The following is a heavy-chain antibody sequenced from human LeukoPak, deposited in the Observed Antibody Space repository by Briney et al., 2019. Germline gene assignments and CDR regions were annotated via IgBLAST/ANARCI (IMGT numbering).Heavy chain of an antibody. V-gene: IGHV1-69*04. J-gene: IGHJ5*02. D-gene: IGHD2-15*01. CDR1: GGTFSIYA. CDR2: IIPILGIA. Sequence: ASVTVSFKSSGGTFSIYAISWVRQAPGQGLEWMGRIIPILGIANYAQKFQGRVTITADKSTSTAYMELSSLRSEDTAVYYCARVGYCSGGSCYRFDPWGQGTLVTVSS. CDR3: ARVGYCSGGSCYRFDP.